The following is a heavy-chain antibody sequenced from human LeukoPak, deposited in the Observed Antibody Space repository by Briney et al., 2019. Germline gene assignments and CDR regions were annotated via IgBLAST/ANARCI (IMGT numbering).Heavy chain of an antibody. CDR2: ISPSGTT. Sequence: PSETLSLTCTVSGGYTGSHYLSWIRQSAGKGLEWIGRISPSGTTHYNPSLGSRVTISVDTSKKHLSLKLSSVTAADTAVYYCAKFGGSFAFLDYWGQGTLVTVSS. J-gene: IGHJ4*01. V-gene: IGHV4-4*07. CDR1: GGYTGSHY. D-gene: IGHD1-26*01. CDR3: AKFGGSFAFLDY.